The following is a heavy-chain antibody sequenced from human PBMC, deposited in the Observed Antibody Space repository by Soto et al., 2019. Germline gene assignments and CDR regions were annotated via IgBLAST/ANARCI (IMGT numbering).Heavy chain of an antibody. CDR1: GFTFSSYG. CDR3: AKDLPPGYNWNDPSFFDY. Sequence: EVQLLESGGGFVQPGGSLRLSCAASGFTFSSYGMSWVRQAPGKGLEWVSAIGGSGRRTYYADSVKGRFTISRDYSKNTLYLQMNGLRVEDTAVYYCAKDLPPGYNWNDPSFFDYWGQGTLVTVSS. D-gene: IGHD1-20*01. CDR2: IGGSGRRT. V-gene: IGHV3-23*01. J-gene: IGHJ4*02.